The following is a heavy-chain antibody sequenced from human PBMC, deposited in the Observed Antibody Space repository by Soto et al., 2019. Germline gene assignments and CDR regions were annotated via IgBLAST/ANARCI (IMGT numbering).Heavy chain of an antibody. Sequence: GGSLRLSCAASGFTFTSYSMNWVRQAPGKGLEWVSSISSSSSYIYYADSVKGRLTISRDNAKNSLYLQMNSLRAEDTAVYYCATDPYYYDSSGYYSPERYFDYWGQGTLVTVSS. D-gene: IGHD3-22*01. V-gene: IGHV3-21*01. CDR3: ATDPYYYDSSGYYSPERYFDY. CDR2: ISSSSSYI. CDR1: GFTFTSYS. J-gene: IGHJ4*02.